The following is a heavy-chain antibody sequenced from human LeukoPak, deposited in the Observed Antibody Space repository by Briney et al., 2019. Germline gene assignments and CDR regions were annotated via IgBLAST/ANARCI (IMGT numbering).Heavy chain of an antibody. CDR3: ARDYNDILTGPWFDH. CDR2: IYTSGST. J-gene: IGHJ5*02. D-gene: IGHD3-9*01. Sequence: SETLSLTCTVSGGSISSYYWSWIRQPAGKGLEWIGRIYTSGSTNYNPSLKSRVTMSVDTSKNQFSLKLSSVTAADTAVYYCARDYNDILTGPWFDHWGQGTLVTVSS. V-gene: IGHV4-4*07. CDR1: GGSISSYY.